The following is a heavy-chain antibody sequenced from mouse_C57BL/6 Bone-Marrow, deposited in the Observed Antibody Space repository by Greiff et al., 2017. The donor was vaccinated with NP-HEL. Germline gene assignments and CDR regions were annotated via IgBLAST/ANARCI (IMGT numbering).Heavy chain of an antibody. V-gene: IGHV1-72*01. D-gene: IGHD2-3*01. J-gene: IGHJ3*01. CDR2: IDPNSGGT. Sequence: QVQLKQPGAELVKPGASVKLSCKASGYTFTSYWMHWVKQRPGRGLEWIGRIDPNSGGTKYNEKFKSKATLTVDKPSSTAYMQLSSLTSEDSAVYYCARSLGRVYDRRFAYWGQGTLVTVSA. CDR1: GYTFTSYW. CDR3: ARSLGRVYDRRFAY.